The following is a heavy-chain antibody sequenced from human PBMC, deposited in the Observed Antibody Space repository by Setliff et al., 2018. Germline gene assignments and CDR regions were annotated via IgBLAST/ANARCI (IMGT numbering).Heavy chain of an antibody. CDR1: GYPFIEHY. D-gene: IGHD3-22*01. CDR3: ARAPWGDDYDSLYTWFDP. V-gene: IGHV1-46*01. J-gene: IGHJ5*02. Sequence: ASVKVSCKTSGYPFIEHYVNWVRQAPGQGLEWMGIVNPSGGKTTLSQKFQGRVSMTADASTATVYMELHSLTSEDTAIYYCARAPWGDDYDSLYTWFDPWGQGSLVTVSS. CDR2: VNPSGGKT.